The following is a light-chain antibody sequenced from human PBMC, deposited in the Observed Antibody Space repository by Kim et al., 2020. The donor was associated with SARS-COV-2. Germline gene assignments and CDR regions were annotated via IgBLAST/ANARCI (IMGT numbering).Light chain of an antibody. J-gene: IGLJ3*02. CDR1: SGYSNDK. Sequence: TCTLSSGYSNDKVDWYQQRPGKGPRFVMRVGTGGIVGTKGDGIPDRFSVLGSGLNRYLTIKNIQEEDESDYHCGADHGSGSNFVWVFGGGTQLTV. V-gene: IGLV9-49*01. CDR3: GADHGSGSNFVWV. CDR2: VGTGGIVG.